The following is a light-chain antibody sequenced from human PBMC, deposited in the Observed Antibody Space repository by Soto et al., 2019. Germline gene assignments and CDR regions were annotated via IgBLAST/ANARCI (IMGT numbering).Light chain of an antibody. CDR2: AAS. CDR1: ESVSTN. Sequence: EIEMTQSPATLSLDPGERVTLSCRASESVSTNLAWYQQKAGQAPRLLIYAASTRATGIPARFSGSGSGTEFTLTISSLQPEDFAVYYCQQYSIWRTFGQGTKVDIK. CDR3: QQYSIWRT. V-gene: IGKV3-15*01. J-gene: IGKJ1*01.